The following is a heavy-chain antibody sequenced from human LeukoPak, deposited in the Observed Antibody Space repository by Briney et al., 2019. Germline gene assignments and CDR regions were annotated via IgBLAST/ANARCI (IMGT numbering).Heavy chain of an antibody. J-gene: IGHJ4*02. CDR3: ARFAILEWLYYFDY. D-gene: IGHD3-3*02. Sequence: SQTLSLTCTVSGGSISSGGYYWSWIRQPPGKGLEWIGYIYHSGSTYYNPSLKSRVTISVDRSKNQFSLKLSSVTAADTAVYYCARFAILEWLYYFDYWGQGTLVTVSS. V-gene: IGHV4-30-2*01. CDR2: IYHSGST. CDR1: GGSISSGGYY.